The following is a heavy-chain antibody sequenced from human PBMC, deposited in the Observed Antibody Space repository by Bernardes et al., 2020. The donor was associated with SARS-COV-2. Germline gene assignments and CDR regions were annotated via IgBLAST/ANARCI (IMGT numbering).Heavy chain of an antibody. J-gene: IGHJ4*02. CDR1: GFTFGSSW. D-gene: IGHD3-22*01. CDR3: ARGASSGYRIDY. Sequence: GGSLKLSCAAPGFTFGSSWMHWVHQAPGKGLVWVARINGDGRITNYADPGKGRFTISRDNAKNPLYLQLSSLRPEDTAVYYCARGASSGYRIDYWGQGTLVSVSS. V-gene: IGHV3-74*01. CDR2: INGDGRIT.